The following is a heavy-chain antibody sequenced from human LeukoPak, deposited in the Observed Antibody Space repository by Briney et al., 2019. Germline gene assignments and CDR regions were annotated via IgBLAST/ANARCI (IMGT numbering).Heavy chain of an antibody. CDR2: IYYSGST. V-gene: IGHV4-59*08. J-gene: IGHJ4*02. CDR3: ARHVPYYYDSRGYSDFDY. D-gene: IGHD3-22*01. Sequence: PSETLSLTCTVSGGSISSYYWSWIRQPPGKGLEWIGYIYYSGSTNYNPSLKSRVTISVDTSKNQFSLKLSSVTAADTAVYYCARHVPYYYDSRGYSDFDYWGQGTLVTVSS. CDR1: GGSISSYY.